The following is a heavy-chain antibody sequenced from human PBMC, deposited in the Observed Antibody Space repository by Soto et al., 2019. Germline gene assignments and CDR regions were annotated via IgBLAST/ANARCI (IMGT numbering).Heavy chain of an antibody. CDR3: ARERRQSHYDSSGYTDDAFDI. CDR2: IIPIFGTA. CDR1: GGTFSSYA. Sequence: SVKVSCKASGGTFSSYAISWVRQAPGQGLEWMGGIIPIFGTANYAQKFQGRVTITADESTSTAYMELSSLRSEDTAVYYCARERRQSHYDSSGYTDDAFDIWGQGTMVTVSS. J-gene: IGHJ3*02. D-gene: IGHD3-22*01. V-gene: IGHV1-69*13.